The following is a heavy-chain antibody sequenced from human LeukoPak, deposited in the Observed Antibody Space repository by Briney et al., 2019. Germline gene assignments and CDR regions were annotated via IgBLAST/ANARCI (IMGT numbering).Heavy chain of an antibody. CDR1: GGSISSSSYY. J-gene: IGHJ4*02. V-gene: IGHV4-39*01. CDR2: IYYSGST. Sequence: PSETLSLTCTVSGGSISSSSYYWGWIRQPPGKGLEWIGSIYYSGSTYYNPSLKSRVTISVDTSKNQFSLKLSSVTAADTAVYYCARVPDVMVRGKYYFDCWGQGTLVTVSS. D-gene: IGHD3-10*01. CDR3: ARVPDVMVRGKYYFDC.